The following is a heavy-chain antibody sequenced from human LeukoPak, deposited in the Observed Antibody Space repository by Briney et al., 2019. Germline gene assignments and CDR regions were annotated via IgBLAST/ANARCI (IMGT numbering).Heavy chain of an antibody. D-gene: IGHD6-19*01. Sequence: GASVKVSCKASGNTFTGYYMHWVRQAPGQGLEWMGWINPNSGGTNYAQKFQGRVTMTRDTSISTAYMELRRLRADDTAVYYCARDLWQWLAHERGGGYWGQGTLVTVSS. J-gene: IGHJ4*02. V-gene: IGHV1-2*02. CDR1: GNTFTGYY. CDR2: INPNSGGT. CDR3: ARDLWQWLAHERGGGY.